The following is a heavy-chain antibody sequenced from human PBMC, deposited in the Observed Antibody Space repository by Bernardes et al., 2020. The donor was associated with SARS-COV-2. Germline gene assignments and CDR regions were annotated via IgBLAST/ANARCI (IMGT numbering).Heavy chain of an antibody. CDR3: ARSYSNGYFGMDV. V-gene: IGHV1-18*01. J-gene: IGHJ6*02. D-gene: IGHD6-25*01. Sequence: ASVKVSCKASGYTFTNYDSSWVRQAPGHGLQGMGGIRTSNSDPNFAQKLQGRVTMTTDTSTSTAYRELRSLRADDTAVYYCARSYSNGYFGMDVCGQGTTVNVSS. CDR2: IRTSNSDP. CDR1: GYTFTNYD.